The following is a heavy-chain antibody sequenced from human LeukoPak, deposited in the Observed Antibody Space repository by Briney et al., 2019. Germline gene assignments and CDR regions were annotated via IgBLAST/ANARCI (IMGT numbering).Heavy chain of an antibody. D-gene: IGHD2-15*01. J-gene: IGHJ6*02. CDR2: IIPIFGTA. CDR3: ARAGGMAAKHYYYYYGMDV. CDR1: GGTFSSYA. Sequence: SVKVSCKASGGTFSSYAISWVRQAPGQGLEWMGGIIPIFGTANYAQKFQGRVTITADESTSTAYMELSSLRSEDTAVYYCARAGGMAAKHYYYYYGMDVWGQGTTVTVSS. V-gene: IGHV1-69*13.